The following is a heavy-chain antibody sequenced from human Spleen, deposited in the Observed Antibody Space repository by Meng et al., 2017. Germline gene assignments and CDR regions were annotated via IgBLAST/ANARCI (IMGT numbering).Heavy chain of an antibody. D-gene: IGHD2-2*01. CDR2: LSGSGGSA. V-gene: IGHV3-23*01. CDR1: GFTFSSHA. Sequence: GGSLRLSCAASGFTFSSHAMSWVRQAPGKGLEWVSSLSGSGGSANYADSVKGRFTISRDNSKNTLYLQMNSLRAEDTAVYYCAKGEYCRSSRYGVDVWGQGTTVTVSS. CDR3: AKGEYCRSSRYGVDV. J-gene: IGHJ6*02.